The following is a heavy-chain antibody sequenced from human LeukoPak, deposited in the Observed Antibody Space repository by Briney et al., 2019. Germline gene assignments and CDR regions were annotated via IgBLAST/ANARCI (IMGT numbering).Heavy chain of an antibody. J-gene: IGHJ4*02. CDR3: AKDCGGDCWFDY. Sequence: PGRSLRLSCAASGFTFSSYAMHWVRQAPGKGLEWVAVISYDGSNKYYADSVKGRFTISRDNSKNTLYLQMNSLRAGDTAVYYCAKDCGGDCWFDYWGQGTLVTVSS. V-gene: IGHV3-30-3*01. CDR2: ISYDGSNK. CDR1: GFTFSSYA. D-gene: IGHD2-21*02.